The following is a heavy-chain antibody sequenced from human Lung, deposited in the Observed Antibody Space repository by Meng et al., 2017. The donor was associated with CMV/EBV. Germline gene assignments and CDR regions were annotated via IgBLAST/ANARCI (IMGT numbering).Heavy chain of an antibody. V-gene: IGHV1-8*01. D-gene: IGHD2-21*01. CDR3: ARSFVHSAMDV. CDR1: GYSFITDD. CDR2: TNPNSGNT. Sequence: ASAKVSSKASGYSFITDDINWLRQDAGQGPEWRGWTNPNSGNTGYAKKFQGRVTMTRNVSTRTAYMELTSLRSEETAVYYCARSFVHSAMDVWGQGPPVTVSS. J-gene: IGHJ6*02.